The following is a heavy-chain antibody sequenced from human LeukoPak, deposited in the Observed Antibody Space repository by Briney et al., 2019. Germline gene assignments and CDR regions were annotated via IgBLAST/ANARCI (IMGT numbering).Heavy chain of an antibody. Sequence: SETLSLTRGVSGGAITNYYWNWIRQAPGKGLEWLGYIYYTGSTTYNPSVKSRITISLDTSKKQISLKLRSVTAADTAVYYCARRGSWGESRPFDYWGQGSLVTVSS. CDR1: GGAITNYY. CDR3: ARRGSWGESRPFDY. J-gene: IGHJ4*02. D-gene: IGHD3-16*01. V-gene: IGHV4-59*01. CDR2: IYYTGST.